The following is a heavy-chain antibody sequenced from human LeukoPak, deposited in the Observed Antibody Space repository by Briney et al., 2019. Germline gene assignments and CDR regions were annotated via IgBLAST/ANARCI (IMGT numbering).Heavy chain of an antibody. Sequence: GGSLRLSCAASGFTFSSYAMSWVRQAPGKGLEWVSAISGSGGSTYYADSVKGRFTISRDNSKNTLYLQMNSLRGEDTAVYYCARVVVSSSSDYFDYWGQGTLVTVSS. J-gene: IGHJ4*02. CDR1: GFTFSSYA. CDR3: ARVVVSSSSDYFDY. V-gene: IGHV3-23*01. D-gene: IGHD6-6*01. CDR2: ISGSGGST.